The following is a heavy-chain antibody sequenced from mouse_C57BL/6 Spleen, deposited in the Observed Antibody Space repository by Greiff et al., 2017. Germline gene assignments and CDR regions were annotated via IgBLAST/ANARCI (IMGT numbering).Heavy chain of an antibody. Sequence: EVQLLESGGGLVKPGGSLKLSCAASGFTFSDYGMHWVRQAPEKGLEWVAYISSGSSTIYYADTVKGRFTISRDNAKNTLFLQMPSLRSEDTAMYYCARRRLLRHSLDYWGQGASVTVSS. J-gene: IGHJ4*01. D-gene: IGHD2-13*01. CDR3: ARRRLLRHSLDY. CDR2: ISSGSSTI. V-gene: IGHV5-17*01. CDR1: GFTFSDYG.